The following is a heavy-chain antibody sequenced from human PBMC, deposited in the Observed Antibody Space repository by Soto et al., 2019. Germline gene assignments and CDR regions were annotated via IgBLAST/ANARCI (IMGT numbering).Heavy chain of an antibody. J-gene: IGHJ3*02. CDR3: ASIPNFYDSARYFDAFDI. D-gene: IGHD3-22*01. CDR2: TSGTGGTI. CDR1: GFPFSSHS. V-gene: IGHV3-48*02. Sequence: GGSLRLSCAASGFPFSSHSMSWVRQAPGKGLERVSHTSGTGGTIKYADPVKGRFTIFRDNAKNSLYLQMNSLRDEDTAVYYCASIPNFYDSARYFDAFDIWGQGTLVTVS.